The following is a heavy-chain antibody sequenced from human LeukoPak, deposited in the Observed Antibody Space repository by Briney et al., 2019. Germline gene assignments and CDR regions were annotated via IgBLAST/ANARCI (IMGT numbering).Heavy chain of an antibody. D-gene: IGHD3-22*01. CDR2: ICNDGSNK. CDR3: AKDGYHYDCSGCYCDY. J-gene: IGHJ4*02. CDR1: GFTSSSYT. V-gene: IGHV3-30*02. Sequence: GRSLRLSSAPSGFTSSSYTMHWVRHAPDKGLEWVAFICNDGSNKYYTDSVKGRFTISRDHSKNTLYLQMNSLRAEDTPVNYCAKDGYHYDCSGCYCDYWGQRTLFSVSS.